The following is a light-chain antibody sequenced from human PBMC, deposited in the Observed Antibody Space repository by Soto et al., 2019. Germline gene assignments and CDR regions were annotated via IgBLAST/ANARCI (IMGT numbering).Light chain of an antibody. CDR2: AAS. V-gene: IGKV3-15*01. CDR1: QSIARN. J-gene: IGKJ5*01. Sequence: EIVMTQSPATLSVSPGERASLSCRASQSIARNLAWYQHNPGQAPRLLIYAASTRATGIPARFSGSGSGTEFTLTISSLQSEDSAVYYCQQYNTWPPITFGQGTRLEIK. CDR3: QQYNTWPPIT.